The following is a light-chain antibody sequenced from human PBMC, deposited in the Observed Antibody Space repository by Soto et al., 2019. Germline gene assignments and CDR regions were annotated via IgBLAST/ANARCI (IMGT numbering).Light chain of an antibody. V-gene: IGKV3-20*01. J-gene: IGKJ4*01. CDR2: SAS. Sequence: EIVLTQSPGTLSLSLGERATLSCRASQGVGSTYLAWYQQKPGQAPRLLIYSASSRATGIPDRFSGSGSGTDFTLTVSRLEPEDSAVYYCQQYGCSPLTFGGGTKVQIK. CDR1: QGVGSTY. CDR3: QQYGCSPLT.